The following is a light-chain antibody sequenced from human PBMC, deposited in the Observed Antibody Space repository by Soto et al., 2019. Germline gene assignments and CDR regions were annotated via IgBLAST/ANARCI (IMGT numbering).Light chain of an antibody. CDR2: CAS. CDR3: QHYGESVPVT. CDR1: QSVNSNY. V-gene: IGKV3-20*01. J-gene: IGKJ4*01. Sequence: IVLTQSPDTLSFSPGEKATVSCRASQSVNSNYLAWYQQKPGQASSLLIWCASNRATDITDRFTGSGSGTDLHLTITSLQTEDFAVYYCQHYGESVPVTFGGGTKVEI.